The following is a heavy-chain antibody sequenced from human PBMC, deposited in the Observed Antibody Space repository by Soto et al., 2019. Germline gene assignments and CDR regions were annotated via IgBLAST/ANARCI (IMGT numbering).Heavy chain of an antibody. CDR1: GGSISSGGYY. Sequence: QVQLQESGPGLVKPSQTLSLTCTVSGGSISSGGYYWSWIRQHPGKGLEWIGYIYYSGSSYYNPSIKNRVTISVDTSKNPFSLKLSSVTATDTAVYYWARGGGGGCSWLLSYYFDYWGQGTLVTVSS. CDR2: IYYSGSS. D-gene: IGHD2-15*01. J-gene: IGHJ4*02. CDR3: ARGGGGGCSWLLSYYFDY. V-gene: IGHV4-31*03.